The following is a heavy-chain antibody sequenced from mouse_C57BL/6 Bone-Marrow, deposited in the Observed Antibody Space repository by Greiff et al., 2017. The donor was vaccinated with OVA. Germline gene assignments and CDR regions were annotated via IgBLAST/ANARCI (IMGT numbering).Heavy chain of an antibody. Sequence: EVQGVESGGGLVQPGGSLKLSCAASGFTFSDYGMAWVRQAPRKGPEWVAFISNLAYSIYYADTVTGRFTISRENAKNTLYLEMSSLRSEDTAMYYCARHDGYYPAWFAYWGQGTLVTVSA. CDR1: GFTFSDYG. D-gene: IGHD2-3*01. CDR2: ISNLAYSI. V-gene: IGHV5-15*01. CDR3: ARHDGYYPAWFAY. J-gene: IGHJ3*01.